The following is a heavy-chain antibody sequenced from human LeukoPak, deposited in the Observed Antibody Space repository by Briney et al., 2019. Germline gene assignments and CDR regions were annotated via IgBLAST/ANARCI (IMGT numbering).Heavy chain of an antibody. CDR3: GRDRAPSVYSGYIH. J-gene: IGHJ4*02. V-gene: IGHV3-7*01. D-gene: IGHD3-22*01. Sequence: GFSVTLSCVPSGFTFRNYWMSWLRQAPGKGLEGVAKIKQDGSEGFYADSAERRLTISRDNTKNSLYLRMTGLRGEDMAVYYCGRDRAPSVYSGYIHWGQGTLVTVSS. CDR2: IKQDGSEG. CDR1: GFTFRNYW.